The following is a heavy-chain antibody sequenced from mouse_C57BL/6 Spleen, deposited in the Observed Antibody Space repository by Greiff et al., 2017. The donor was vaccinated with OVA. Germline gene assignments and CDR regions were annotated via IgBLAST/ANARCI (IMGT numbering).Heavy chain of an antibody. V-gene: IGHV1-81*01. D-gene: IGHD2-1*01. CDR2: IYPRSGNT. J-gene: IGHJ2*01. Sequence: QVQLKESGAELARPGASVKLSCKASGYTFTSYGISWVKQRTGQGLEWIGEIYPRSGNTYYNEKFKGKATLTADKSSSTAYMELRSLTSEDSAVYFCARGEEGNPYYFDYWGQGTTLTVSS. CDR3: ARGEEGNPYYFDY. CDR1: GYTFTSYG.